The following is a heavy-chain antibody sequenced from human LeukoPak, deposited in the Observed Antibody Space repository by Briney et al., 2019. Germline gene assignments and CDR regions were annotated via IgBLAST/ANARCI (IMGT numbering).Heavy chain of an antibody. Sequence: SETLSLTCTVSGGSVNSYYWSWIRQPPGKGLEWIGEINHSGSTNYNPSLKSRVTISVDTSKNQFSLKLSSVTAADTAVYYCARGRWWGYGSGSYSFDYWGQGTLVTVSS. V-gene: IGHV4-34*01. CDR2: INHSGST. D-gene: IGHD3-10*01. CDR3: ARGRWWGYGSGSYSFDY. J-gene: IGHJ4*02. CDR1: GGSVNSYY.